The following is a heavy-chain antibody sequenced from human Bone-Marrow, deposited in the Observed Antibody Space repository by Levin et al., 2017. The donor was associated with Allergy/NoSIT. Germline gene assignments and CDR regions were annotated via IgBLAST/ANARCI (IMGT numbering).Heavy chain of an antibody. CDR3: ASGLNTPTAY. D-gene: IGHD2-15*01. Sequence: LAGGSLRLSCAASGFIFSDFGVHWVRQAPGKGLEWVAVVSNNAGVKSLASSVEGRFIISRDNSIYMLYLQMDNLRTEDTGIYFCASGLNTPTAYWGRGTLVTVSS. J-gene: IGHJ4*02. CDR2: VSNNAGVK. V-gene: IGHV3-30*03. CDR1: GFIFSDFG.